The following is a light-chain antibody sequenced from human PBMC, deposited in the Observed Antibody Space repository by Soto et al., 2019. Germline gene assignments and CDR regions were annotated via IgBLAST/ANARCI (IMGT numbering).Light chain of an antibody. J-gene: IGLJ1*01. CDR2: DVS. V-gene: IGLV2-14*01. CDR1: SSDVGGYNY. CDR3: SSYTSSSTLV. Sequence: SVLTPPASLSGSPGQAITISCPGTSSDVGGYNYVSWYQQHPGKAPKLMIYDVSNRPSGVSNRFSGSKSGNTASLTISWLQAEDEADYYCSSYTSSSTLVFGTGTKVTVL.